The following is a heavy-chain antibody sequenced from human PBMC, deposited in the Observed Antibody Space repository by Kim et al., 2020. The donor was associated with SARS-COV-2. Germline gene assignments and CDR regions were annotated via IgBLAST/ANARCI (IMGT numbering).Heavy chain of an antibody. V-gene: IGHV1-69*13. CDR2: IIPIFGTA. CDR3: ARASEVGFWSGYNYYYYYMDV. CDR1: GGTFSSYA. J-gene: IGHJ6*03. Sequence: SVKVSCKASGGTFSSYAISWVRQAPGQGLEWMGGIIPIFGTANYAQKFQGRVTITADESTSTAYMELSSLRSEDTAVYYCARASEVGFWSGYNYYYYYMDVWGKGTTVTVSS. D-gene: IGHD3-3*01.